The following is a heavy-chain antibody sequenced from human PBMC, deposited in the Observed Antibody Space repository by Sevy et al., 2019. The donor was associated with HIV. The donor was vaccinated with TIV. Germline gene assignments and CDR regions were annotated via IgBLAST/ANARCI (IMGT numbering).Heavy chain of an antibody. D-gene: IGHD4-17*01. Sequence: SETLSFTCTVSGGSISSSRYYWGWIRQPPGKGLEWIGSIYYSGSTYYNPSLKSRVTISVDTSKNQFSLKLSSVTAADTAVYYCARHEATVTRFDYWGQGTLVTVSS. CDR3: ARHEATVTRFDY. V-gene: IGHV4-39*01. J-gene: IGHJ4*02. CDR1: GGSISSSRYY. CDR2: IYYSGST.